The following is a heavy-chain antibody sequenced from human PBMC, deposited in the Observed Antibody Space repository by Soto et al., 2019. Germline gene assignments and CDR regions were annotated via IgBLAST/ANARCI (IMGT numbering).Heavy chain of an antibody. V-gene: IGHV3-7*03. CDR3: ARPPHGMDV. Sequence: PGGSLRLSCPASGFTLSSFWMTWVRQLPGKGLEWVASIKQDGSEQYYVGSVKGRFIVSRDNAKNTLYLQMNSLRVEDTAVYYCARPPHGMDVWGPGTTVTVSS. J-gene: IGHJ6*02. CDR2: IKQDGSEQ. CDR1: GFTLSSFW.